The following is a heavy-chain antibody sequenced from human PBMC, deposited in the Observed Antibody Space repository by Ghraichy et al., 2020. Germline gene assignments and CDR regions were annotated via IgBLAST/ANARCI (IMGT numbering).Heavy chain of an antibody. V-gene: IGHV4-39*01. CDR3: AKQEEWLQPVYFDY. D-gene: IGHD5-12*01. CDR1: GGSISSGSYY. J-gene: IGHJ4*02. CDR2: IHYSGST. Sequence: GALRLSCTVSGGSISSGSYYWGWIRQPPGKGLEWIGSIHYSGSTYYNPSLKSRVTISVDTSKNQFSLRLSSVTAADTAVYYCAKQEEWLQPVYFDYWGQGTLVTVSS.